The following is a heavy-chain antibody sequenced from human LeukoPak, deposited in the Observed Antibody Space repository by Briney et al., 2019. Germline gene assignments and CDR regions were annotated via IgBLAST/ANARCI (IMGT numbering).Heavy chain of an antibody. CDR3: ARGYSSGSHLDY. V-gene: IGHV4-34*01. J-gene: IGHJ4*01. D-gene: IGHD6-19*01. CDR1: GGSFSGYY. Sequence: PSETLSLTCAVYGGSFSGYYWSWIRQPPGKGLEWIGEINHSGSTNYNPSLKSRVTISVDTSKNQFSLKLSSVTAADTAVYYCARGYSSGSHLDYWGHGTLVTVSS. CDR2: INHSGST.